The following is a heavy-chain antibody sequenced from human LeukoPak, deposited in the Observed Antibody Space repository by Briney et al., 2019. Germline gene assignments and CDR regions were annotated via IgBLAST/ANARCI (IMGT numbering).Heavy chain of an antibody. Sequence: SVKVSCKASGGTFSSYAISWVRQAPGQGLEWMGRIIPILGIANYAQKLQGRVTMTTDTSTSTAYMELRSLRSDDTAVYYCARSGSWRFLEWLQEPHHFDPWGQGTLVTVSS. CDR2: IIPILGIA. D-gene: IGHD3-3*01. CDR3: ARSGSWRFLEWLQEPHHFDP. J-gene: IGHJ5*02. V-gene: IGHV1-69*04. CDR1: GGTFSSYA.